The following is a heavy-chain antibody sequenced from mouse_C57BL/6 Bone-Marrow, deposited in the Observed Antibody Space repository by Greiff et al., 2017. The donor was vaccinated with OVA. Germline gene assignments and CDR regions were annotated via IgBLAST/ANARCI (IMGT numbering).Heavy chain of an antibody. D-gene: IGHD1-1*01. J-gene: IGHJ4*01. V-gene: IGHV1-26*01. CDR2: INPNNGGT. CDR3: ARSPFLYGSSFGVDYYAMDY. CDR1: GYTFTDYY. Sequence: EVQLQQSGPELVKPGASVKISCKASGYTFTDYYMNWVKQSHGKSLEWIGDINPNNGGTSYNQKFKGKATLTVDKSSSTAYMELRSLTSEDSAVYYCARSPFLYGSSFGVDYYAMDYWGQGTSVTVSS.